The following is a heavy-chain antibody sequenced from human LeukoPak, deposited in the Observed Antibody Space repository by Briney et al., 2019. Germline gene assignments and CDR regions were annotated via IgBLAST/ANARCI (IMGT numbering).Heavy chain of an antibody. J-gene: IGHJ4*02. Sequence: SETLSLTCTVSGGSISSSSYYWGWIRQPPGKGLEWIGSIYYSGSTYYNPSLQSRVTISADTSKNPFPLKLSSVSAADAAVYYCARDITYSSGWSRPRHPAFDYWGQGTLVTVSS. CDR2: IYYSGST. V-gene: IGHV4-39*06. D-gene: IGHD6-19*01. CDR3: ARDITYSSGWSRPRHPAFDY. CDR1: GGSISSSSYY.